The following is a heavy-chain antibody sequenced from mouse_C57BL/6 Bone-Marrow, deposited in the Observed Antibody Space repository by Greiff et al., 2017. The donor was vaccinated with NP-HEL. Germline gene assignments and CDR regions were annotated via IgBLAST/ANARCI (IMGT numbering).Heavy chain of an antibody. CDR3: TTLTTVVARGYFDV. CDR1: GFNIKDDY. D-gene: IGHD1-1*01. V-gene: IGHV14-4*01. Sequence: VQLQQSGAELVRPGASVKLSCTASGFNIKDDYMHWVKQRPEQGLEWIGWIDPENGDTEYASKFQGKATITADTSSNTAYLQLSSLTSEDTAVYYCTTLTTVVARGYFDVWGTGTTVTVSS. J-gene: IGHJ1*03. CDR2: IDPENGDT.